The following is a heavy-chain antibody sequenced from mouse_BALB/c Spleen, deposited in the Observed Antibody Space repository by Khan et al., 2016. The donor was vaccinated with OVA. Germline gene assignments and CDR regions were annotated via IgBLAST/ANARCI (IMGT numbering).Heavy chain of an antibody. Sequence: QVRLQQSVAELARPGASVKMSCTASVYTFTSYTIHWIKQRPGQGLEWIGYINPSSGYTNYNQKFKDKATLTADTSSTTAYMQLSSLKSDESAVYDGERDGAYDRNDGGVAYGGQGTLVTVSA. J-gene: IGHJ3*01. V-gene: IGHV1-4*01. CDR2: INPSSGYT. CDR1: VYTFTSYT. D-gene: IGHD2-14*01. CDR3: ERDGAYDRNDGGVAY.